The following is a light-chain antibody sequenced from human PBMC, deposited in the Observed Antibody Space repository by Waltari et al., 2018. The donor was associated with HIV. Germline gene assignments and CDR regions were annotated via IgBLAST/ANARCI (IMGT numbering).Light chain of an antibody. Sequence: QSALTQPPSASGSPGQSVTLSCTGTRRDIGGYNYVSWYQHHPGKAPKLIMTEVTKRPSGVPDRFSGSKSGNTASLTVSGLQAEDEAHYYCSSYAPTNKFYVLFGGGTTLTVL. V-gene: IGLV2-8*01. CDR2: EVT. CDR3: SSYAPTNKFYVL. CDR1: RRDIGGYNY. J-gene: IGLJ2*01.